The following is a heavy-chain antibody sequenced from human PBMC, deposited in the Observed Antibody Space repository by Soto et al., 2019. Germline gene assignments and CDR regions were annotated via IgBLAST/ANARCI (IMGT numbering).Heavy chain of an antibody. CDR2: TYYSGST. CDR3: ARGLDILTGPSFDY. J-gene: IGHJ4*02. V-gene: IGHV4-31*03. Sequence: SETLSLTCTVSGGSISSGGYYWSWIRQHPGKGLEWIGYTYYSGSTYYNPSLKSRVTISVDTSKNQFSLKLSSVTAADTAVYYCARGLDILTGPSFDYWGQGTLVTVSS. D-gene: IGHD3-9*01. CDR1: GGSISSGGYY.